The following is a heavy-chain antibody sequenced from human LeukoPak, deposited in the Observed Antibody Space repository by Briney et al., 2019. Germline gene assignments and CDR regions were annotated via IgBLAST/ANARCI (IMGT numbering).Heavy chain of an antibody. D-gene: IGHD2-15*01. Sequence: SETLSLTCTVSGGSISSYYWSWIRQPPGKGLEWIGYIYYTGSTNYNPSLKSRVTTSVDTSKNQFSLKLSSVTAADTAVYYCARGDSYYFDYWGQGTLVTVSP. CDR2: IYYTGST. CDR3: ARGDSYYFDY. J-gene: IGHJ4*02. V-gene: IGHV4-59*08. CDR1: GGSISSYY.